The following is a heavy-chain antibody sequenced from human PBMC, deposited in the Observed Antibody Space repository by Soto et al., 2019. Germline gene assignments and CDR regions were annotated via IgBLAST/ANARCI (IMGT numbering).Heavy chain of an antibody. CDR1: GASTRSYY. J-gene: IGHJ6*04. Sequence: SETLSLTCSVSGASTRSYYWSWIRQPPGKGLEWIGYIYYSGSTNYNPSLKSRVTISVDTSKNQFSLKLSSVTAADTAVYYCARLLSFGNSLMDVWGKGTKVTVSS. D-gene: IGHD1-1*01. CDR3: ARLLSFGNSLMDV. CDR2: IYYSGST. V-gene: IGHV4-59*08.